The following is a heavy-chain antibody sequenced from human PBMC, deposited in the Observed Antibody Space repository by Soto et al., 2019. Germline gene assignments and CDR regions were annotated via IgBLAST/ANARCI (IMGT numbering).Heavy chain of an antibody. Sequence: EVQLVESGGGLVKPGGSLRLSCAASGFTFSSYSMNWVRQAPGKGLEWVSSISSRSSHIYYADSVKGRFTISRDNAKNSLYLQMNSLRAEDTAVYYCARDPDHCSGGSCYGDYWGQGTLVTVSS. CDR3: ARDPDHCSGGSCYGDY. CDR2: ISSRSSHI. D-gene: IGHD2-15*01. CDR1: GFTFSSYS. V-gene: IGHV3-21*01. J-gene: IGHJ4*02.